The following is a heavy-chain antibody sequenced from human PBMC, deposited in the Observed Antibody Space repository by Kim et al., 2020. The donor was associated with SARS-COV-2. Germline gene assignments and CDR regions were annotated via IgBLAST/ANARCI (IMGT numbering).Heavy chain of an antibody. J-gene: IGHJ5*02. V-gene: IGHV3-7*01. CDR3: ARGHYYGSGSYWFDP. Sequence: DSVKGGCTISQDNAKNSLYLQMNSLRGEEAAVYYCARGHYYGSGSYWFDPWGQGTLVTVSS. D-gene: IGHD3-10*01.